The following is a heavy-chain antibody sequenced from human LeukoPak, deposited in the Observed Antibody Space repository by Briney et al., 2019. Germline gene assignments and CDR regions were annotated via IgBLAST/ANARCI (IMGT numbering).Heavy chain of an antibody. CDR2: IYYSGST. Sequence: PETLSLTCTVSGGSISSSSYYWGWIRQPPGKGLEWIGSIYYSGSTYYNPSLKSRVTISVDTSKNQFSLKLSSVTAADTAVYYCARLPYYYDSSGYYGYYYYMDVWGKGTTVTVSS. D-gene: IGHD3-22*01. CDR3: ARLPYYYDSSGYYGYYYYMDV. CDR1: GGSISSSSYY. J-gene: IGHJ6*03. V-gene: IGHV4-39*07.